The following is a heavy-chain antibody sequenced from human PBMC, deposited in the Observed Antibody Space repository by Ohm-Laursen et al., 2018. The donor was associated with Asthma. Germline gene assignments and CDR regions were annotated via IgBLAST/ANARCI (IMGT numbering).Heavy chain of an antibody. Sequence: SLRLSCTASGYTFSRYSIHWVRQVPGKGLEWVSSISSSSSYIYYADSVKGRFTISRDNAKNSLYLQMNSLRAEDTAVYYCARSAYGDDDAFDIWGQGTMVTVSS. CDR1: GYTFSRYS. CDR3: ARSAYGDDDAFDI. V-gene: IGHV3-21*01. D-gene: IGHD4-17*01. CDR2: ISSSSSYI. J-gene: IGHJ3*02.